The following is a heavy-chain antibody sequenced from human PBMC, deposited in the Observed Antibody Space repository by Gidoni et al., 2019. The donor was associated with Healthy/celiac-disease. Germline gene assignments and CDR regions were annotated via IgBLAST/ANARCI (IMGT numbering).Heavy chain of an antibody. CDR2: ISSSSSYI. Sequence: EVQLVESGGGLVKPGGSLRLSCAASGFTFSSSSMHWVRQAPGKGLEWVSSISSSSSYIYYADSVKGRFTISRDNAKNSLYLQMNSLRAEDTAVYYCARTQNFCTNGVCPSGAWFDPWGQGTLVTVSS. V-gene: IGHV3-21*01. J-gene: IGHJ5*02. D-gene: IGHD2-8*01. CDR3: ARTQNFCTNGVCPSGAWFDP. CDR1: GFTFSSSS.